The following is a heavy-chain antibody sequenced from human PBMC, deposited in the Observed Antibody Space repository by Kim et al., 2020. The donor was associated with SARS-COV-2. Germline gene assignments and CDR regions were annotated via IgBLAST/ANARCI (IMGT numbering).Heavy chain of an antibody. CDR3: ARDLGITMVRGVPWGGLDP. J-gene: IGHJ5*02. D-gene: IGHD3-10*01. Sequence: SRVTISVDTSKNQFSLKLSSVTAADTAVYYCARDLGITMVRGVPWGGLDPWGQGTLVTVSS. V-gene: IGHV4-31*02.